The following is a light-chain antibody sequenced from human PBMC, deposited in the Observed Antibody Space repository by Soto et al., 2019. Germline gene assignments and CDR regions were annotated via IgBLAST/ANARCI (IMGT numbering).Light chain of an antibody. Sequence: SYELTQPLSVSVALGQTATITREGENIRSKNVHWYQQKAGQAPVVVINRDFNRPSGIPERISGSNSGNTATLTITSAQAGDEADYYCQVWDSGSVVFGGGTKLTVL. CDR1: NIRSKN. CDR3: QVWDSGSVV. CDR2: RDF. J-gene: IGLJ2*01. V-gene: IGLV3-9*01.